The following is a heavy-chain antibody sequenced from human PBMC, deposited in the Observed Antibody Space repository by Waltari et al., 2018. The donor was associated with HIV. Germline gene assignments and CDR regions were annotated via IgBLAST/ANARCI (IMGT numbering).Heavy chain of an antibody. D-gene: IGHD2-15*01. CDR1: GCSISSSSYY. CDR3: ARPYCSGGSCYRDGMDV. CDR2: IYYSGST. Sequence: QLQLQESGPGLVKPSETLSLTCTVSGCSISSSSYYWGWIRQPPGKGLEWVGSIYYSGSTYYNPSLKSRVTISVDTSKNQFSLKLSSVTAADTAVYYCARPYCSGGSCYRDGMDVWGQGP. J-gene: IGHJ6*02. V-gene: IGHV4-39*01.